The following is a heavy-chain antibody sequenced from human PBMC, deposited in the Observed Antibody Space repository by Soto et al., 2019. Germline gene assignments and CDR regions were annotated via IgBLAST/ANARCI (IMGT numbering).Heavy chain of an antibody. V-gene: IGHV4-31*03. CDR3: ARDQLDYRSSSLPYHYEDGMDV. CDR2: IYYSGST. D-gene: IGHD6-6*01. Sequence: SETLSLTCTVSGGSISIGGYYLSWIRQHPGKGVEWIGYIYYSGSTYYNPSLKRRVTISVDTSKNQFSLKLSSVTAADTAVYYWARDQLDYRSSSLPYHYEDGMDVWFQGRRFPVSS. J-gene: IGHJ6*02. CDR1: GGSISIGGYY.